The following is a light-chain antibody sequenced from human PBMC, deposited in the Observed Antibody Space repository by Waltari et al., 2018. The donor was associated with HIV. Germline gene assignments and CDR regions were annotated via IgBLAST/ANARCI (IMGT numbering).Light chain of an antibody. CDR2: GAS. CDR1: QSVSSNF. V-gene: IGKV3-20*01. CDR3: HQYGRSPTA. J-gene: IGKJ1*01. Sequence: EYVLTQSPGTLSLSPGERATLSCRASQSVSSNFLAWYQQKVGQAPRLLIYGASTRATGIPDRFSGSGSGTDFILTISSLEPEDVAVYYCHQYGRSPTAFGQGTKVEIK.